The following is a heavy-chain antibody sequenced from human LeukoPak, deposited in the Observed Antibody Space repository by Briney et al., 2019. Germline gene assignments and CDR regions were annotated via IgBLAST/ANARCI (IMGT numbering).Heavy chain of an antibody. CDR3: ARDTTNVYYYDTSGYDH. CDR2: IYYSGST. CDR1: GYSVSSGSYY. J-gene: IGHJ4*02. Sequence: SETLSLTCTVSGYSVSSGSYYWSWIRQPPGKGLEWIVYIYYSGSTSYNPSLNSRVTISLDTSKNQFSLKLSSVTAADTAIYYCARDTTNVYYYDTSGYDHWGQGTLVTVSS. D-gene: IGHD3-22*01. V-gene: IGHV4-61*01.